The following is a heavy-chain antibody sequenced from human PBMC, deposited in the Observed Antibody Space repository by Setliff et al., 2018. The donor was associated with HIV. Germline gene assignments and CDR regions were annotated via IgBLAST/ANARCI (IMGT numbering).Heavy chain of an antibody. CDR1: GGPIRSPNW. CDR2: IFHGGNT. V-gene: IGHV4-4*02. J-gene: IGHJ4*02. CDR3: ARGAPYGSGRHRWNY. D-gene: IGHD3-10*01. Sequence: SETLSLTCTVSGGPIRSPNWWSWVRQPPGKGLEWIGEIFHGGNTNYSPSLESRVPLSIDTSKNHFSLKLNSVTAADTAVYYCARGAPYGSGRHRWNYWGQGTRVTVSS.